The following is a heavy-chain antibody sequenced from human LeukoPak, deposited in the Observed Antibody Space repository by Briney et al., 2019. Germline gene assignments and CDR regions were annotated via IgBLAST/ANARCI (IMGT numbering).Heavy chain of an antibody. J-gene: IGHJ4*02. Sequence: ASVKVSCKASGYTFTSYGISWVRQAPGQGLEWMGWISAYNGNTNYAQKLQGRVTMTTDTSTSTAYMELRSLRSDDTAVYYCARDVPTTGMTPTADYWGQGTLVTVSS. D-gene: IGHD1-1*01. CDR1: GYTFTSYG. CDR3: ARDVPTTGMTPTADY. V-gene: IGHV1-18*01. CDR2: ISAYNGNT.